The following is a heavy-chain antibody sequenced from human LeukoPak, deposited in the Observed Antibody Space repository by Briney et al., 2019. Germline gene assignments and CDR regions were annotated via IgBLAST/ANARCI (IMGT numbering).Heavy chain of an antibody. V-gene: IGHV3-66*01. D-gene: IGHD3-22*01. J-gene: IGHJ5*02. CDR3: ARDLGQYYDTSDNWFDP. CDR2: IYSGGST. Sequence: GGSLRLSCAASGFPFNNFAMSWVRQAPGKGLEWVSVIYSGGSTYYADSVKGRFTISRDNSKNTLYLQMNSLRAEDTAVYYCARDLGQYYDTSDNWFDPWGQGTLVTVSS. CDR1: GFPFNNFA.